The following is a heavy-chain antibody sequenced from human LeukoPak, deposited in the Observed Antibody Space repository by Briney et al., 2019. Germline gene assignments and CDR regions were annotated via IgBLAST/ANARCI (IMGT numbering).Heavy chain of an antibody. Sequence: GSLRLSCAASGFTFSSYWMHWVRQAPGKGLVWVSRINSDGSSTFYADSVKGRFTTSRDNAENTVYLQMNSLRADDTAVYYCARIPGGSGSQYDYWGQGTLVIVSS. CDR3: ARIPGGSGSQYDY. J-gene: IGHJ4*02. CDR1: GFTFSSYW. CDR2: INSDGSST. V-gene: IGHV3-74*01. D-gene: IGHD3-10*01.